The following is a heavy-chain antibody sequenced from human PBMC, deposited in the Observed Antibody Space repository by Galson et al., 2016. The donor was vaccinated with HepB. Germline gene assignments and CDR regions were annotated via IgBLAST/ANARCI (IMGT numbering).Heavy chain of an antibody. V-gene: IGHV3-23*01. CDR3: AKHRDGGGFRVWVWAFGEFDY. J-gene: IGHJ4*02. Sequence: SLRLSCAASGFTFSSYAMSWVRQAPGKGLEWVSAISGSGGSTYYADSVQGRFTISRDNSKNTLYLQMNSLRAEDTAVYYCAKHRDGGGFRVWVWAFGEFDYWGQGTLATVSS. D-gene: IGHD3-16*01. CDR1: GFTFSSYA. CDR2: ISGSGGST.